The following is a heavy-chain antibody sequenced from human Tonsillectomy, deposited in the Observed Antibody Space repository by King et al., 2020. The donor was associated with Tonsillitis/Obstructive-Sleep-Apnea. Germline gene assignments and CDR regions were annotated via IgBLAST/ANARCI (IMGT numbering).Heavy chain of an antibody. V-gene: IGHV1-2*02. J-gene: IGHJ4*02. D-gene: IGHD3-22*01. CDR1: GYTFTGYY. CDR2: NNPNSGGT. Sequence: VQLVESGAEVKKPGASVKVSCKASGYTFTGYYMHWVRQAPGQGLEWMGWNNPNSGGTNYAQQVQGRVTMTRDTSISAAYMDLSRLLSDEPAVYYCAGVAYYNDSSDPLDSWGQGTLVTVSS. CDR3: AGVAYYNDSSDPLDS.